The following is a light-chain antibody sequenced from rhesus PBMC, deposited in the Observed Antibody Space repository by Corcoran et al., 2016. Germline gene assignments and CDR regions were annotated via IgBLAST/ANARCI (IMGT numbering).Light chain of an antibody. V-gene: IGKV1S15*01. CDR3: QHGYGTPLT. J-gene: IGKJ4*01. CDR1: QGISNN. Sequence: DIQMTQSPSSLSASVGDTVTITCRASQGISNNLAWYKQKPGKVPKLLVYYASTLQSGVPSRFSGSGSGTDFTLTISSLQPEDFATYYGQHGYGTPLTFGGGTKVEIK. CDR2: YAS.